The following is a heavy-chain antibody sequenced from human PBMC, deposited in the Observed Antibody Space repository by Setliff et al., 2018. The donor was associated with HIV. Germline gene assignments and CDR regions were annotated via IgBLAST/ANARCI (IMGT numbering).Heavy chain of an antibody. D-gene: IGHD3-16*01. J-gene: IGHJ5*02. CDR2: IHTTGST. V-gene: IGHV4-61*09. CDR1: GDSISSGSYY. Sequence: KSSETLSLTCSVSGDSISSGSYYWSWIRLPAGKGLEWIGQIHTTGSTNYNPSLKSRVTISMDTSKNQFSLNLNSVTATDTAVYYCAKRTFGSGRLDPWGQGTPVTVSS. CDR3: AKRTFGSGRLDP.